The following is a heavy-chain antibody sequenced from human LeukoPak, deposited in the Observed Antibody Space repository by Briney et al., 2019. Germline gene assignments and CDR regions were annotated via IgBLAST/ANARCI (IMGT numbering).Heavy chain of an antibody. CDR1: GYTFTSYG. J-gene: IGHJ5*02. CDR2: ISAYNGNT. CDR3: ARDLPLIVVVPAATKRNWFDP. V-gene: IGHV1-18*04. Sequence: ASVKASRKASGYTFTSYGISWVRQAPGQGLEWMGWISAYNGNTNYAQKLQGRVTMTTDTSTSTAYMELRSLRSDDTAVYYCARDLPLIVVVPAATKRNWFDPWGQGTLVTVSS. D-gene: IGHD2-2*01.